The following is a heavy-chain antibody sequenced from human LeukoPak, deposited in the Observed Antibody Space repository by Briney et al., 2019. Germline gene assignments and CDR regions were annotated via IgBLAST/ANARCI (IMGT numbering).Heavy chain of an antibody. D-gene: IGHD5-18*01. J-gene: IGHJ4*02. V-gene: IGHV4-59*01. CDR2: IYYSGST. CDR3: ARVPPYNSGYGGFDY. Sequence: SETLSLTCSVSGGSIGNYYWGWIRQPPGKRLEWIGYIYYSGSTYYNPSLKSRATISVDTSKNQFSLQLSSVAAADTAVYFCARVPPYNSGYGGFDYWGQGTLVTVSS. CDR1: GGSIGNYY.